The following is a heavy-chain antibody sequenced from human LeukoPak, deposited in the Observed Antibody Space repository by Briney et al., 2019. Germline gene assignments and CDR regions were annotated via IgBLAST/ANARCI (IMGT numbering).Heavy chain of an antibody. D-gene: IGHD5-24*01. Sequence: SETLSLTCTVSGGSISSGGYYWSWIRQPAGKGLEWIGRIYTSGSTNYNPSLKSRVTMSVDTSKNQFSLKLSSVTAADTAVYYCAAQMATGAHNWFDPWGQGTLVTVSS. CDR2: IYTSGST. CDR1: GGSISSGGYY. CDR3: AAQMATGAHNWFDP. J-gene: IGHJ5*02. V-gene: IGHV4-61*02.